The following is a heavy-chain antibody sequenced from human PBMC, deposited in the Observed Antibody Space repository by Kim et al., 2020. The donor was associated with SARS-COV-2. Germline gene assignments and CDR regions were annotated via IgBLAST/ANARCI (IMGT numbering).Heavy chain of an antibody. D-gene: IGHD6-13*01. J-gene: IGHJ3*02. V-gene: IGHV3-7*03. Sequence: GGSLRLSCAASGFTFSNYWMTWVRQAPGKGLEWVANIKQDESEKYYVDSVKGRFTISRDNAKNSLYLQMNSLRAEDTAIYYCGRVEGGQTWYAGCFDMWGQGTMVTVSS. CDR3: GRVEGGQTWYAGCFDM. CDR1: GFTFSNYW. CDR2: IKQDESEK.